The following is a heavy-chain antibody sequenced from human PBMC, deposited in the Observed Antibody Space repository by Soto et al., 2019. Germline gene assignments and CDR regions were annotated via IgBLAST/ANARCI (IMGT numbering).Heavy chain of an antibody. Sequence: QITLKESGPTLVRPAQTLTLTCDFSGFSLSTYHMGVAWIRQPPGTALEWLALIYWDDDKRYSPSLKDRLAISKDTSSNQVVLTITNIDPGDSATYFCAHAGDYDLLTFDRWGPGTLVTVSS. D-gene: IGHD4-17*01. J-gene: IGHJ4*02. CDR2: IYWDDDK. V-gene: IGHV2-5*02. CDR3: AHAGDYDLLTFDR. CDR1: GFSLSTYHMG.